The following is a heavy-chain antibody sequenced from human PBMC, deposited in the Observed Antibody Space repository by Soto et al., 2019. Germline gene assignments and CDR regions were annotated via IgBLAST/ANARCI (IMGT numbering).Heavy chain of an antibody. CDR3: AIETDDYDSSGLDY. Sequence: QVQLVESGGGLVKPGGSLRLSCAASGFTFSDYSMHWIRQAPGKGLEWVSYIHSSCSTIYYADSVKGRFTISRDNAKNSLNLQMNSLRAEDTAVYFCAIETDDYDSSGLDYWGQGPLVNVSS. CDR2: IHSSCSTI. D-gene: IGHD3-22*01. V-gene: IGHV3-11*01. J-gene: IGHJ4*02. CDR1: GFTFSDYS.